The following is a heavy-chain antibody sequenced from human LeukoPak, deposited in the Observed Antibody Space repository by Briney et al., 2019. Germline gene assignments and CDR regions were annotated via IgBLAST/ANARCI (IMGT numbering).Heavy chain of an antibody. CDR3: AREVAVAPGYYYYMDV. Sequence: SETLSLTCAVFGGSFSDYYWSWIRQPPGKGLEYIGYIYYSGSTNYSPSLQSRVTISLDTSKNQFSLKLSSVTAADTAVYYCAREVAVAPGYYYYMDVWGKGTTVTISS. D-gene: IGHD6-19*01. CDR1: GGSFSDYY. J-gene: IGHJ6*03. V-gene: IGHV4-59*12. CDR2: IYYSGST.